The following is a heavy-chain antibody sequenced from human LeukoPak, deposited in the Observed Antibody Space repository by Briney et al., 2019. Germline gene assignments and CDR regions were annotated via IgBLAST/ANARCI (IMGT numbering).Heavy chain of an antibody. CDR2: MYHSGDT. CDR3: ARSKAHLSTSWYGTWFDP. D-gene: IGHD2-2*01. V-gene: IGHV4-38-2*02. CDR1: GGSISSYY. J-gene: IGHJ5*02. Sequence: SETLSLTCTVSGGSISSYYWGWIRQPPGKGLEWIWSMYHSGDTYNNPSLKSRVTTSVDTSKNQLSLKLSSVTAADTAVYYCARSKAHLSTSWYGTWFDPWGQGTLVTVSS.